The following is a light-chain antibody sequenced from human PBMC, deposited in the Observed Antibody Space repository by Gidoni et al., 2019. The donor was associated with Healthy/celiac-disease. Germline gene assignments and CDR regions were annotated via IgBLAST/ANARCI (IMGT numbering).Light chain of an antibody. CDR3: MQALQTPYT. CDR1: QSLLNISGYNY. Sequence: VMSQSPPSLPVTPAEPASISCRSSQSLLNISGYNYLDWYLQKPGQSPQLLIYLCSNRASGVPDRFSGSGSGTDFTLKISRVEAEDVGVYYCMQALQTPYTFGQGTKLEIK. J-gene: IGKJ2*01. CDR2: LCS. V-gene: IGKV2-28*01.